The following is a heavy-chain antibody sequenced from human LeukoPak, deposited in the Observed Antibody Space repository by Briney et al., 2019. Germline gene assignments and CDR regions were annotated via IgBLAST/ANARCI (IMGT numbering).Heavy chain of an antibody. CDR2: INAGNGNT. D-gene: IGHD5-24*01. CDR3: ARGDGYNYFDY. V-gene: IGHV1-3*01. Sequence: ASVKVSCKASGYTFTSYAMHWVRQAPGQRLEWMGWINAGNGNTKYSQKFQGRVTIARDTSASTAYMELSSLRSEDTAVYYCARGDGYNYFDYWGQGTLVTVSS. CDR1: GYTFTSYA. J-gene: IGHJ4*02.